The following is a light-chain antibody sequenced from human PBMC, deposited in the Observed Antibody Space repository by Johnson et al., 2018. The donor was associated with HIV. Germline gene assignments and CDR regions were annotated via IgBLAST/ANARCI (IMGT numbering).Light chain of an antibody. CDR1: IANIGNNY. CDR3: GSWDSSLSAFFV. V-gene: IGLV1-51*02. CDR2: EHN. J-gene: IGLJ1*01. Sequence: QPVLTQPPSVSAAPGQRVTISCSGGIANIGNNYVSWYQQLPGTAPKLLIYEHNKRPSGIPDRFSGSKSGTSATLDISGLQTGDEADYYCGSWDSSLSAFFVFGTGTKVTVL.